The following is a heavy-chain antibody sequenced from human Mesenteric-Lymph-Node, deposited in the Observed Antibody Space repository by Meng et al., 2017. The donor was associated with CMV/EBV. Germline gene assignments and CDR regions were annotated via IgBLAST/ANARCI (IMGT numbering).Heavy chain of an antibody. D-gene: IGHD6-13*01. CDR3: ARGKAAAGFRDFDY. Sequence: ASGFTFSSNSMNWVRQAPGKGLEWVSSISSSSSYIYYADSVEGRFTISRDNAKNSLYLQMNSLRADDTAVYYCARGKAAAGFRDFDYWGQGTLVTVSS. CDR2: ISSSSSYI. CDR1: GFTFSSNS. J-gene: IGHJ4*02. V-gene: IGHV3-21*01.